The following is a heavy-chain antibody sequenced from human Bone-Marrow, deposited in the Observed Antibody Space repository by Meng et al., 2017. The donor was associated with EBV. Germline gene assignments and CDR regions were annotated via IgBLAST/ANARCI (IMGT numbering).Heavy chain of an antibody. D-gene: IGHD3-16*01. CDR3: ASSTPGGRPDY. V-gene: IGHV3-33*01. CDR2: IWYDGSNE. CDR1: GFTFTNYG. Sequence: VQPGGLEGSVVQPWRTLSLPCAASGFTFTNYGMHWVAQAPGKDLEWVALIWYDGSNEFYADSVKGRFTISRDNSKNTLYLQMNNLRAEDTALYYCASSTPGGRPDYWGQGTLVTVSS. J-gene: IGHJ4*02.